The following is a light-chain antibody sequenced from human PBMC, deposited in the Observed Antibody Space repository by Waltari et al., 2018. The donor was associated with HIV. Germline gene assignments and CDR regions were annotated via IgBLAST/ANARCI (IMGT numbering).Light chain of an antibody. CDR1: SSNIGAGFD. V-gene: IGLV1-40*01. J-gene: IGLJ3*02. CDR3: QSYDSGLRGWV. CDR2: GDN. Sequence: QSVLTQSPSVSGAPGQRVTISCTGTSSNIGAGFDVHWYQHLPGTAPKRLIFGDNHRPAGVPDRFSGSMSGTSASLAITWLQADDEAYYYCQSYDSGLRGWVFGGGTKLTVL.